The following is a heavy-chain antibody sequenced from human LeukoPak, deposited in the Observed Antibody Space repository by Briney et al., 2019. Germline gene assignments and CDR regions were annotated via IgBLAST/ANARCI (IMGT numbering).Heavy chain of an antibody. Sequence: GASVKVSCKASGYTFTSYYMHWVRQAPGQGLEWMGWINPNSGGTNYAQKFQGRVTMTRDTSISTAYMELSRLRSDDTAVYYCARVTGGYSGYSPFDYWGQGTLVTVSS. V-gene: IGHV1-2*02. CDR1: GYTFTSYY. CDR2: INPNSGGT. D-gene: IGHD5-12*01. J-gene: IGHJ4*02. CDR3: ARVTGGYSGYSPFDY.